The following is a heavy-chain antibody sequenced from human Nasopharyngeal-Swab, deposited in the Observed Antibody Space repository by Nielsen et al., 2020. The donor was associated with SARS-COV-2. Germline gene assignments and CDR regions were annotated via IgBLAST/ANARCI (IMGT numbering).Heavy chain of an antibody. D-gene: IGHD6-19*01. CDR1: GYTFTRYS. J-gene: IGHJ4*02. CDR3: ARGPGTSTIGWDFDL. V-gene: IGHV1-2*02. Sequence: ASVKVSCKASGYTFTRYSLHWVRQAPGQGLEWMGWISPNRGATKSAQKFQGRLSMTRDASVNTAYMELSSLSSDDTAVYYCARGPGTSTIGWDFDLWGQGTLVTVSS. CDR2: ISPNRGAT.